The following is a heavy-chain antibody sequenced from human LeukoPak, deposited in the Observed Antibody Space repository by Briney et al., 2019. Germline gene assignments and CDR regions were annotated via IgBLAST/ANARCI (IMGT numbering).Heavy chain of an antibody. CDR2: IKRDGSGE. D-gene: IGHD4-17*01. J-gene: IGHJ3*02. Sequence: GSLRLSCAASGFTFSSYWMSWVRQAPGKGLEWVATIKRDGSGEYYVDSVKGRFTISRDNAKNSLYLQMNSLRAEDTAVYYCARDPTVTNFHDAFDIWGQGTMVTVSS. CDR1: GFTFSSYW. CDR3: ARDPTVTNFHDAFDI. V-gene: IGHV3-7*05.